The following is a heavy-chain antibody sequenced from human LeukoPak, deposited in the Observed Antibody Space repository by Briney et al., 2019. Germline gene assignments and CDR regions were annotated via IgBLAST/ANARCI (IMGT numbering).Heavy chain of an antibody. D-gene: IGHD4/OR15-4a*01. J-gene: IGHJ4*02. Sequence: GGSLRLSCAASGFTFNSYWMSWVRRAPGKGLEWVANIKGDGSEKYFLDSVKGRFTISRDNAKNSLYLQMNSLSAEDTAVYYCARGGAPGFYFDYWGQGTLVTVSS. CDR3: ARGGAPGFYFDY. CDR2: IKGDGSEK. CDR1: GFTFNSYW. V-gene: IGHV3-7*01.